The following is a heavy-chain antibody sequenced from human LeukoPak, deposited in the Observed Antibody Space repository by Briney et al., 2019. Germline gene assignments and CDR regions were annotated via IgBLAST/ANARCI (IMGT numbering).Heavy chain of an antibody. V-gene: IGHV3-48*03. CDR1: GFTFSSYE. J-gene: IGHJ4*02. CDR3: ARAIAVAGGEDS. Sequence: PGGSLRLSCAASGFTFSSYEMNWVRQAPGKGLEWVSYISSSGSTIYYADSVKGRFTISRDNAKNSLYLQMNSLRAEDTATYYCARAIAVAGGEDSWGQGILVTVSS. D-gene: IGHD6-19*01. CDR2: ISSSGSTI.